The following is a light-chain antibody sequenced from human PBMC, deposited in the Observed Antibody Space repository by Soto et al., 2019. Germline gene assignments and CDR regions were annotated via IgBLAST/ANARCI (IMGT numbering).Light chain of an antibody. Sequence: EIVLTQSPGTLSLSPGERATLSCRASQSVTSSYLVWYQQKPGQAPRLLIYGASSRATGIPDRFSGSGSGKDFTLTIKRLEPEDSAVYYCQQYCSLPWTFGQGTKVEIK. CDR2: GAS. J-gene: IGKJ1*01. CDR3: QQYCSLPWT. CDR1: QSVTSSY. V-gene: IGKV3-20*01.